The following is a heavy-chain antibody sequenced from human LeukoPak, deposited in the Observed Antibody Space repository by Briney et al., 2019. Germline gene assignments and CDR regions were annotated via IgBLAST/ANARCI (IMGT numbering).Heavy chain of an antibody. D-gene: IGHD3-10*01. CDR1: GFTFSSYS. V-gene: IGHV3-21*01. CDR3: ARDPSNSFRGVPSYGMDV. J-gene: IGHJ6*02. CDR2: ISSSSSYI. Sequence: TGGSLRLSCAASGFTFSSYSMNWVRQAPGKGLEWVSSISSSSSYIYYADSVKGRFTISRDNAKNSLYLQMNSLRAEDTAVYYCARDPSNSFRGVPSYGMDVWGQGTTVTVSS.